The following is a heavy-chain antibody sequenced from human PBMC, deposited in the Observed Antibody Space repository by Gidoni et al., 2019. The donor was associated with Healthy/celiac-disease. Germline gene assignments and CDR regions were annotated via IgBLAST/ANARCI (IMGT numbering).Heavy chain of an antibody. J-gene: IGHJ4*02. CDR1: GFSLSTSGMR. CDR3: ARQTTDAFDY. V-gene: IGHV2-70*04. D-gene: IGHD4-17*01. CDR2: IDWDDDK. Sequence: QVTLTESGPALVKPTQTLTLTCTFSGFSLSTSGMRVSWIRQPPGKALEWLARIDWDDDKFYSTSLKTRLTISKDTSKNQVVLTMTNMDPVDTATYYCARQTTDAFDYWGQGTLVTVSS.